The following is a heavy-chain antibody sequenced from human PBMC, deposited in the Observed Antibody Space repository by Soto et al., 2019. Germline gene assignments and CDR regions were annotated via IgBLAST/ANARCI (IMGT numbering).Heavy chain of an antibody. V-gene: IGHV3-11*01. Sequence: QVQLVESGGGLVKPGGSLRLSCAASGFTFSDYYMSWIRQAPGKGLEWVSYIISSGSTIYYADSVKGRFTISRDNAKNTLYLKMNSLRAEDTAVYYWAGLPTGTTWEYYFDYWGQGTLVTVSS. CDR3: AGLPTGTTWEYYFDY. J-gene: IGHJ4*02. D-gene: IGHD1-7*01. CDR1: GFTFSDYY. CDR2: IISSGSTI.